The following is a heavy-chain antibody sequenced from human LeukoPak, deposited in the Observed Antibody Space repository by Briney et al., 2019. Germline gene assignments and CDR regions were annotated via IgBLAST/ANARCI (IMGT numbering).Heavy chain of an antibody. CDR2: IYYSGST. D-gene: IGHD3-22*01. CDR3: ARLLWYDSSGYTHYLDY. J-gene: IGHJ4*02. CDR1: GGSISSYY. V-gene: IGHV4-59*08. Sequence: PSETLSLTCTVSGGSISSYYWSWIRQPPGKGLEWIGYIYYSGSTNYNPSLKSRVTISVDTSKNQFSLKLSSVTAADTAVYYCARLLWYDSSGYTHYLDYWGQGTLVTVSS.